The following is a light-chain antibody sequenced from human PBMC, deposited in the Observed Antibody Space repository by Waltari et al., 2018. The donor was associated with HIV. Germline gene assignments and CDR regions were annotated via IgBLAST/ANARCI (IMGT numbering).Light chain of an antibody. Sequence: QSALTQPASVSGSPGQSITLSCTGARSAVGRYHYFSWHPHPPDKAPKLIIYDVSKPPSVVANRFSGSTCGTTASLTISGLQAEDEADYYCSSYTSSRTVVFGGGTKLTVL. CDR3: SSYTSSRTVV. J-gene: IGLJ2*01. CDR2: DVS. CDR1: RSAVGRYHY. V-gene: IGLV2-14*03.